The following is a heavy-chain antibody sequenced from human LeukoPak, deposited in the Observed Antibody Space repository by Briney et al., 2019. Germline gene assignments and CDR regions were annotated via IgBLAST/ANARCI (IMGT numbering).Heavy chain of an antibody. CDR1: GGSIISSSWY. Sequence: SETLSLTCTVSGGSIISSSWYWGWIRQPPGKGLEWIGVISSRGSTYYNPSLNSRVTMSVDTSKNQFSLRLTSVTAADAAEYYCTRGSRYCSSGSCYGWFDPWGQGTLVTVSS. CDR3: TRGSRYCSSGSCYGWFDP. D-gene: IGHD2-15*01. CDR2: ISSRGST. V-gene: IGHV4-39*01. J-gene: IGHJ5*02.